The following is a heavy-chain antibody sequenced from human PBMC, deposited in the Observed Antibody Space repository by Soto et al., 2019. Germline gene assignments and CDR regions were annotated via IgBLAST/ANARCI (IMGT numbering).Heavy chain of an antibody. J-gene: IGHJ4*02. CDR3: ARGVRYYSSEKPANFDY. CDR1: GFTFSDYY. D-gene: IGHD2-21*01. CDR2: ISVSSTYA. V-gene: IGHV3-11*05. Sequence: PGGSLRLSCAASGFTFSDYYMSWIRQAPGKGLECVAYISVSSTYANYGDSVEGRFTISRDNAESSLFLQMNSLRADDTAVYYCARGVRYYSSEKPANFDYWGQGALVTVSS.